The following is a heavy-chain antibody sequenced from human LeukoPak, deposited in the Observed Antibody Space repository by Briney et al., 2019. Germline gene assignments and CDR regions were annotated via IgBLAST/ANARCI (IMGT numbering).Heavy chain of an antibody. CDR3: ARDKDFWSGYYETYYYYYYMDV. Sequence: ASVKVSCKASGYTFTGYYMHWVRQAPGQGLEWMGWINPNSGGTNYAQKFQGRVTMTRDTSISTAYMELSRLRSDDTAVYYCARDKDFWSGYYETYYYYYYMDVWGKGTTVTVSS. CDR1: GYTFTGYY. J-gene: IGHJ6*03. V-gene: IGHV1-2*02. D-gene: IGHD3-3*01. CDR2: INPNSGGT.